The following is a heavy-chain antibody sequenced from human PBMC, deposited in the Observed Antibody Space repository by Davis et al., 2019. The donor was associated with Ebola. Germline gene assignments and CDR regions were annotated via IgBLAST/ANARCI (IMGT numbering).Heavy chain of an antibody. Sequence: SETLSLTCPVSGGSISSSSYYWGWIRQPPGKGLEWIGSIYYSGSTYYNPSLKSQVTISVDTSKNQFSLKLSSVTAADTAVYYCARIISGWYHGNDYWGQGTLVTVSS. J-gene: IGHJ4*02. CDR2: IYYSGST. CDR1: GGSISSSSYY. D-gene: IGHD6-19*01. CDR3: ARIISGWYHGNDY. V-gene: IGHV4-39*01.